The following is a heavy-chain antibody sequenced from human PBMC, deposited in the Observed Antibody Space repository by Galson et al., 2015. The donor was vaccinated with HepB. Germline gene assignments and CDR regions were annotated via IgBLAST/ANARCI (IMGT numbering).Heavy chain of an antibody. CDR2: IYPGDSDT. V-gene: IGHV5-51*01. J-gene: IGHJ4*02. D-gene: IGHD2-15*01. Sequence: QSGAEVKKPGESLKISCKGSGYSFTSYWIGWVPQMPGKGLEWMGIIYPGDSDTRYSPSFQGQVTISADKSISTAYLQWSSLKASDTAMYYCARLNIVVVVAASFDYWGQGTLVTVSS. CDR1: GYSFTSYW. CDR3: ARLNIVVVVAASFDY.